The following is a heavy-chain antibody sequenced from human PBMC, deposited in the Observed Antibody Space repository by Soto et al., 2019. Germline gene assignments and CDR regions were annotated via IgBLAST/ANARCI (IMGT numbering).Heavy chain of an antibody. V-gene: IGHV4-39*01. D-gene: IGHD6-19*01. J-gene: IGHJ4*02. CDR1: GGPITRNNHY. CDR3: ARLGSSGWYQGSYFDY. CDR2: ILYSGST. Sequence: QLHLQESAPGLVKPSETLSPTGMVSGGPITRNNHYWGWIRQSPGKGLEGFGSILYSGSTTYNPSLKSRVTLSVETSKNQFSLKMSSVTAADTALYYCARLGSSGWYQGSYFDYWGQGTLVTVSS.